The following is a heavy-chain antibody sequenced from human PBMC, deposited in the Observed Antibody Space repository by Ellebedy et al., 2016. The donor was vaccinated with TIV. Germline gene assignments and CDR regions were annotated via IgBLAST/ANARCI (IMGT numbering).Heavy chain of an antibody. CDR1: GFSLSTSGVG. CDR2: IYWDDDK. J-gene: IGHJ3*02. CDR3: ARSKGRQLEVWWPDAFDI. V-gene: IGHV2-5*02. D-gene: IGHD6-6*01. Sequence: SGPTLVXPTPTLTLTCTFSGFSLSTSGVGVGWIRQPPGKALEWLALIYWDDDKRYSPSLKSRLTITKDTSKNQVVLTMTNMDPVDTATYYCARSKGRQLEVWWPDAFDIWGQGTMVTVSS.